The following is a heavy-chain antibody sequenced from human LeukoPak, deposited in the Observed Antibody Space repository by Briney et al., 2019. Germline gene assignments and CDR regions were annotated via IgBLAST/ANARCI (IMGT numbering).Heavy chain of an antibody. CDR3: AGITGEPPYFDY. V-gene: IGHV4-61*05. J-gene: IGHJ4*02. CDR1: GDSISTSSYY. D-gene: IGHD7-27*01. CDR2: IYYSGST. Sequence: SETLSLTCTVSGDSISTSSYYWGWIRQPPGKGLEWIGYIYYSGSTNYNPSLKSRVTISVDTSKNQFSLKLSSVTAADTAVYYCAGITGEPPYFDYWGQGTLVTVSS.